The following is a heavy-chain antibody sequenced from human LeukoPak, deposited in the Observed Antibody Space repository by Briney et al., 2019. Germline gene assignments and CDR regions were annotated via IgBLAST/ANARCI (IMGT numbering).Heavy chain of an antibody. J-gene: IGHJ4*02. Sequence: ASVKVSCKASGYTFTGYYMHWVRQAPGQGLEWMGWIHPNSGGTNYAQKFQGRVTMTRDTSISTAYMELGRLTSDDTAVYYCARDRDSSGYYDYWGQGTLVTVSS. CDR3: ARDRDSSGYYDY. V-gene: IGHV1-2*02. D-gene: IGHD3-22*01. CDR2: IHPNSGGT. CDR1: GYTFTGYY.